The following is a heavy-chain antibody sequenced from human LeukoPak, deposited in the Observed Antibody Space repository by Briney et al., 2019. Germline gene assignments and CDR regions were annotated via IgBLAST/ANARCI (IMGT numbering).Heavy chain of an antibody. J-gene: IGHJ3*02. Sequence: SETLSLTCTVSGGSISSYYWSWLRQPAGKGLEWIGRIYTSGSTNYNPSLKSRVTMSVDTSKNQFSLKLSSVTAADTAVYYCARDPGGDYCSGGSCYAGDAFDIWGQGTMVTVSS. V-gene: IGHV4-4*07. CDR1: GGSISSYY. D-gene: IGHD2-15*01. CDR3: ARDPGGDYCSGGSCYAGDAFDI. CDR2: IYTSGST.